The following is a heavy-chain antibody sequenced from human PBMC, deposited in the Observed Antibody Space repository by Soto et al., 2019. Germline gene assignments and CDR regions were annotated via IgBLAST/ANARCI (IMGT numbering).Heavy chain of an antibody. CDR1: GFTFSSYA. V-gene: IGHV3-23*01. D-gene: IGHD6-6*01. CDR3: AKDSLVAARPLVVANFDY. J-gene: IGHJ4*02. Sequence: PGGSLRLSCAASGFTFSSYAMSWVRQAPGKGLEWVSAISGSGGSTYYADSVKGRFTISRDNSKNTLYLQMNSLRAEDTAVYYCAKDSLVAARPLVVANFDYRGQGTLVTVSS. CDR2: ISGSGGST.